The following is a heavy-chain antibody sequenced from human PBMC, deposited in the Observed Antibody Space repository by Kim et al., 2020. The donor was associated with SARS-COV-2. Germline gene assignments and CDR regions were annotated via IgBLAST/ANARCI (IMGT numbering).Heavy chain of an antibody. CDR2: IYTSGST. V-gene: IGHV4-4*07. D-gene: IGHD3-16*01. CDR1: GGSISSYY. CDR3: PGDSFWGLLDG. J-gene: IGHJ4*02. Sequence: SETLSLTCTVSGGSISSYYLSWIRQPAGKGLEWIGRIYTSGSTNYNPSLKSRVTMSLDTSKNQFLLKLSSVTPADTAVDSCPGDSFWGLLDGWGQGTLV.